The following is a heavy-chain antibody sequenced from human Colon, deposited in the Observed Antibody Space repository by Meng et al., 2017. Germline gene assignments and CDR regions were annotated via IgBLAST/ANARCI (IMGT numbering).Heavy chain of an antibody. D-gene: IGHD6-13*01. CDR3: AGLLLGSRWTFQN. CDR2: INRYGTT. CDR1: GFTVGVNY. V-gene: IGHV3-66*02. J-gene: IGHJ4*02. Sequence: GESLKISCAASGFTVGVNYMTWVRQAPGKGLYWVSLINRYGTTSYAGSVKGRFTISRNTSKNKIYLEMYSLRLEDTAVYYCAGLLLGSRWTFQNWGQGTLVTVSS.